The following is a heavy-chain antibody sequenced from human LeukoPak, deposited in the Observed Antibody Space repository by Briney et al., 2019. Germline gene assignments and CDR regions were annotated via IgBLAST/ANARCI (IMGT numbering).Heavy chain of an antibody. CDR3: ASADGSGWYYFDS. J-gene: IGHJ4*02. Sequence: SETLSLTCTVSGGSISSYFWSWTRQPPGKGLEWIGYIYNSGSTNYNPSLKSRVTISVDTSKNQFSLKLTSVTAADTAVYYCASADGSGWYYFDSWGQGTLVTVSS. D-gene: IGHD6-19*01. CDR1: GGSISSYF. CDR2: IYNSGST. V-gene: IGHV4-59*01.